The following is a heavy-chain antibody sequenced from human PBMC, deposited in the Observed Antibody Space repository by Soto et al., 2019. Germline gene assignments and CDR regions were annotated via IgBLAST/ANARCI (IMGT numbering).Heavy chain of an antibody. CDR1: GESINGYY. CDR3: ARSIATPGTNIEY. CDR2: VYFSGSN. V-gene: IGHV4-59*01. Sequence: QVQLQESGPGLVRPSETLSLTCTVSGESINGYYWSWIRQPPGKGLEWIGYVYFSGSNNYNPSLKSRVTISVNTSKQQVSLRLSSVTAADTAIYYCARSIATPGTNIEYWGQGTLVTVSS. J-gene: IGHJ4*02. D-gene: IGHD6-13*01.